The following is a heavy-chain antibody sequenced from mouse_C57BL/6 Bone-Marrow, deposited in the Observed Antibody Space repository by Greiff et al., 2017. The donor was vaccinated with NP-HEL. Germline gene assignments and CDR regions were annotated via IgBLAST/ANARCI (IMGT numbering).Heavy chain of an antibody. D-gene: IGHD2-2*01. CDR3: GRSAYNDGNDVGLNY. J-gene: IGHJ2*01. V-gene: IGHV1-7*01. CDR2: FNPSSGYT. Sequence: VQLQESGAELAKPGASVKLSCKASGYTFTSYCMHWVKQRPGQGLEWIGYFNPSSGYTKYNQKFKEKATLTADKSSSTDYMQLSRLTYEESAVYYGGRSAYNDGNDVGLNYWGQGTTLTVSS. CDR1: GYTFTSYC.